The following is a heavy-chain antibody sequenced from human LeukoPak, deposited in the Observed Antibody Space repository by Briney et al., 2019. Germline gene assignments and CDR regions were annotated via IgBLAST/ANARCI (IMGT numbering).Heavy chain of an antibody. V-gene: IGHV1-2*02. J-gene: IGHJ4*02. CDR1: GYTFTGYY. Sequence: ASVKVSCKASGYTFTGYYMHWVRQAPGQGLEWMGWINPNSGGTNYAQKFQGRVTMTRDTSISTAYMELSRLRSDDTAVYYCARSVDFWSGYSFDYWGQGTLVTVSS. D-gene: IGHD3-3*01. CDR2: INPNSGGT. CDR3: ARSVDFWSGYSFDY.